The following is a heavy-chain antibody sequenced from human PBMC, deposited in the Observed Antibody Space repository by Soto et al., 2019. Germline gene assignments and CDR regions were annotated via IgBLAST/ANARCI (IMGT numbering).Heavy chain of an antibody. D-gene: IGHD4-17*01. CDR2: IYYSGST. CDR3: ARTHPYGDYDIWYFDL. Sequence: QLQLQESGPGLVKPSETLSLTCTVSGGSISSSSYYWGWIRQPPGKGLEWLGSIYYSGSTYYNPSHKSRVTISVDTSKNQCSLKLSSVTAADTAVYYCARTHPYGDYDIWYFDLWGRGTLVTVSS. CDR1: GGSISSSSYY. J-gene: IGHJ2*01. V-gene: IGHV4-39*01.